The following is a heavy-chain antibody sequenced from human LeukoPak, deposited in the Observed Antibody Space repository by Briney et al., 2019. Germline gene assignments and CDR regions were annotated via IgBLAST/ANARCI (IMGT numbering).Heavy chain of an antibody. CDR1: GGSISSSSYY. CDR2: IYYSGST. D-gene: IGHD7-27*01. Sequence: SETLSLTCTVSGGSISSSSYYWGWIRQPPGKGLEWIGSIYYSGSTYYNPSLKSRVTISVDTSKNQFSLKLSSVTAADTAVYYCARDQLGDNWFDPWGQGTLVTVSS. J-gene: IGHJ5*02. CDR3: ARDQLGDNWFDP. V-gene: IGHV4-39*07.